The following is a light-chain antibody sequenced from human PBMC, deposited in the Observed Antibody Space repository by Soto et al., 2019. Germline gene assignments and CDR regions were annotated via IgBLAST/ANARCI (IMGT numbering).Light chain of an antibody. CDR1: QKIHNY. J-gene: IGKJ3*01. V-gene: IGKV1-5*01. CDR2: DAS. CDR3: QQYYSYST. Sequence: DIQMTQSPSTLSASAGDRVTITCRASQKIHNYVAWYQQKPGKAPKLLICDASTLESGVPSRFSGSVFGTEFTITISSLQPDDIATYYCQQYYSYSTFGPGTKVDLK.